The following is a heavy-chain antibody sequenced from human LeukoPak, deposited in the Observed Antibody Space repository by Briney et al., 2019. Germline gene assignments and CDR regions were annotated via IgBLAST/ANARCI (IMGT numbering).Heavy chain of an antibody. Sequence: PGRSLRLSCAASGFTFDDYAMHWVRQAPGKGLEWVSGISWNSGSIGYADSVKGRFTISRDNAKNSLYLQMNSLRAEDTAVYYCARDQYVDYRGQGTLVTVSS. CDR3: ARDQYVDY. CDR2: ISWNSGSI. J-gene: IGHJ4*02. V-gene: IGHV3-9*01. CDR1: GFTFDDYA.